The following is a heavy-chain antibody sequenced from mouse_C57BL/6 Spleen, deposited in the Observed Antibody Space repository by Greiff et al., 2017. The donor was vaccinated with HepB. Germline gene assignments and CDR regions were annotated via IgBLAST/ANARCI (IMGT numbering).Heavy chain of an antibody. J-gene: IGHJ3*01. D-gene: IGHD2-2*01. CDR3: AKGRGYDWFAY. CDR1: GYSFTDYN. V-gene: IGHV1-39*01. Sequence: EVQLQQSGPELVKPGASVKITCKASGYSFTDYNMNWVKQSNGKSPEWIGVINPNYGTNSYNQKFKGKATLTVDQSSSTAYMQLNSLTSEDSAVYYCAKGRGYDWFAYWGQGTLVAVAA. CDR2: INPNYGTN.